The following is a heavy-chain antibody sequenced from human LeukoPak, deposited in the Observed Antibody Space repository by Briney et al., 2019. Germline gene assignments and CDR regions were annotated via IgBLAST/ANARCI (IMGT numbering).Heavy chain of an antibody. CDR2: INSDETST. CDR3: ARARLYCSGGSCYQHFDY. Sequence: GGSLRLSCAASGFTFSNYWMHWVRQAPGKGLVWVSRINSDETSTTYADSVKGRFTISRDNGKNTLYLQMNSLRAEDTAVYYCARARLYCSGGSCYQHFDYWGQGTLVTVSS. CDR1: GFTFSNYW. J-gene: IGHJ4*02. D-gene: IGHD2-15*01. V-gene: IGHV3-74*01.